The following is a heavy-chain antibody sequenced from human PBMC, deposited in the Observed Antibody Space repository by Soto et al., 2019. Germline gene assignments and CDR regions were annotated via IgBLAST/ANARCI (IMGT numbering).Heavy chain of an antibody. CDR2: INRSGTT. Sequence: KTSETLSLTCAVYGGSLSTNYWNWIRQPPGKGLEWIGEINRSGTTNYSPSLKSRVTISVDTSKNHLSLRLTSVTAADTAVYYCARGRGRHSGYDLGQAKYYNYGLDIWGQGTTVTVSS. V-gene: IGHV4-34*01. J-gene: IGHJ6*02. CDR3: ARGRGRHSGYDLGQAKYYNYGLDI. CDR1: GGSLSTNY. D-gene: IGHD5-12*01.